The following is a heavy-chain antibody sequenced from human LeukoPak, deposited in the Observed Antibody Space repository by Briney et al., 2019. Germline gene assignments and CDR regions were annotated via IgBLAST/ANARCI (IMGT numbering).Heavy chain of an antibody. J-gene: IGHJ4*02. CDR1: GGSVSSGRYY. Sequence: SETLSLTCTVSGGSVSSGRYYWSWIRQPPGKGLEWIGYFYYSGSTNYNPSLKTRVTIPVDTSKNQFSLKVSSVTAADTAVYYCARKRTGDQGYYFDYWGQGTLVTVSS. CDR2: FYYSGST. V-gene: IGHV4-61*01. CDR3: ARKRTGDQGYYFDY. D-gene: IGHD1-1*01.